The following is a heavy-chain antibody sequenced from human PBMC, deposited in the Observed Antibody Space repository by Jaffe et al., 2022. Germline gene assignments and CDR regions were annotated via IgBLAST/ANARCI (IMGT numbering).Heavy chain of an antibody. CDR1: GGSFSGYY. CDR2: INHSGST. Sequence: QVQLQQWGAGLLKPSETLSLTCAVYGGSFSGYYWSWIRQPPGKGLEWIGEINHSGSTNYNPSLKSRVTISVDTSKNQFSLKLSSVTAADTAVYYCARVRITMVRPMDVWGKGTTVTVSS. CDR3: ARVRITMVRPMDV. V-gene: IGHV4-34*01. D-gene: IGHD3-10*01. J-gene: IGHJ6*03.